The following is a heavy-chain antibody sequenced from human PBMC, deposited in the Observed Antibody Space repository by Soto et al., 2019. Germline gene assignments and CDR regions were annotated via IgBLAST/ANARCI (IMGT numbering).Heavy chain of an antibody. CDR2: INAGNGNT. Sequence: ASVKVSCKASGYTFTSYAMHWVRQAPGQRLEWMGWINAGNGNTKYSQKFQGRVTITRDTSASTAYMKLSSLRSEDTAVYYCAMGSVPAAMFWFDPWGQGTLVTVSS. J-gene: IGHJ5*02. V-gene: IGHV1-3*01. CDR3: AMGSVPAAMFWFDP. D-gene: IGHD2-2*01. CDR1: GYTFTSYA.